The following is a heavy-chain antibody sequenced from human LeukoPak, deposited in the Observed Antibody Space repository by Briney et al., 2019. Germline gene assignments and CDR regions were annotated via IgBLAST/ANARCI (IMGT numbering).Heavy chain of an antibody. CDR2: ISSSGSTI. CDR1: GFTFSSYE. CDR3: AKDRSPFDY. J-gene: IGHJ4*02. Sequence: QSGGSLRLSCAASGFTFSSYEMNWVRQAPGKGLEWVSYISSSGSTIYYADSVKGRFTISRDNSKNTLYLQMNSLRAEDTAVYYCAKDRSPFDYWGQGTLVTVSS. V-gene: IGHV3-48*03.